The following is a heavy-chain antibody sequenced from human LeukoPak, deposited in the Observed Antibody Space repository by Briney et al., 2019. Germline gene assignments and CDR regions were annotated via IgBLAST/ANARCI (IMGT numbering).Heavy chain of an antibody. Sequence: GGSLRLSCAASGFTFSSYAMSWVRQAPGKGLEWVSAISGSGGSTYYADSVKGRFTISRDNSKYTRYLQMNSLRAEDTAVYYCAKDGARIAAAELDIWGQGTLVTVSS. CDR3: AKDGARIAAAELDI. CDR1: GFTFSSYA. J-gene: IGHJ4*02. CDR2: ISGSGGST. V-gene: IGHV3-23*01. D-gene: IGHD6-13*01.